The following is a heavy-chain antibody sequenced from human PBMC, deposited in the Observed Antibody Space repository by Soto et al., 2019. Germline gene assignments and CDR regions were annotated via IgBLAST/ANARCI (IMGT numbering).Heavy chain of an antibody. J-gene: IGHJ5*02. CDR3: ARGLGGVSQKDPSNRLRPREHWFDP. CDR2: INSDGSST. D-gene: IGHD6-13*01. CDR1: GFTFSSYW. Sequence: GGSLRLSCAASGFTFSSYWMHWVRQAPGKGLVWVSRINSDGSSTSYADSVKGRFTISRDNAKNTLYLQMNSLRAEDTAVYYCARGLGGVSQKDPSNRLRPREHWFDPWGQGTLVTVSS. V-gene: IGHV3-74*01.